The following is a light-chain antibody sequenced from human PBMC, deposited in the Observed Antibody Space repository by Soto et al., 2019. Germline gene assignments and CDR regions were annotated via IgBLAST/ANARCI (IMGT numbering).Light chain of an antibody. CDR1: QGIDSY. Sequence: EVVMTQSPATLSLSPGERASISCRASQGIDSYLAWYQQKPGQAPRLLIYDALNRATGIPARFSGSGSGTDFTLTISSLEPEDFAVYYCQQRSNWPPTFGQGTKVDIK. V-gene: IGKV3-11*01. CDR3: QQRSNWPPT. J-gene: IGKJ1*01. CDR2: DAL.